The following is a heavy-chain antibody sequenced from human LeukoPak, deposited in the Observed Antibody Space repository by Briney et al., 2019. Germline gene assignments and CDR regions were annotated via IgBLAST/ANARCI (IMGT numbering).Heavy chain of an antibody. Sequence: PGGSLRLSCGASGFTFSSYEMNWVHQAPGKGLEWVSYISSSGSTIYYADSVKGRFTISRDNAKNSLYLQMNSLRAEDTAVYYCARPPAARRGDYWGQGTLVTVSS. CDR1: GFTFSSYE. D-gene: IGHD6-6*01. V-gene: IGHV3-48*03. J-gene: IGHJ4*02. CDR3: ARPPAARRGDY. CDR2: ISSSGSTI.